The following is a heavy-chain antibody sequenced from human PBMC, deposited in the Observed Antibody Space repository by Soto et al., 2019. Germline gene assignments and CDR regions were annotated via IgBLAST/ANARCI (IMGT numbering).Heavy chain of an antibody. V-gene: IGHV3-7*01. CDR2: IKQDGSEK. Sequence: GGSLRLSCAASGFTFSSYWMSWVRQAPGKGLEWVANIKQDGSEKYYVDSVKGRFTISRDNAKNSLYLQMNSLRAEDTAVYYCARDSGITFGRDLFDYWGQGTLVTVSS. D-gene: IGHD3-16*01. J-gene: IGHJ4*02. CDR3: ARDSGITFGRDLFDY. CDR1: GFTFSSYW.